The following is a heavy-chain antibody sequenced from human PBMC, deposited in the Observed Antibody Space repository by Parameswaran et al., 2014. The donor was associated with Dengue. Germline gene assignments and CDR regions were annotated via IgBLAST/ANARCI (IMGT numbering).Heavy chain of an antibody. Sequence: RWIRQPPGKGLEWVSYISSSGSTIYYADSVKGRFTISRDNAKNSLYLQMNSLRAEDTAVYYCASRWAETGGVDYWGQGTLVTVSS. CDR2: ISSSGSTI. V-gene: IGHV3-11*01. J-gene: IGHJ4*02. D-gene: IGHD7-27*01. CDR3: ASRWAETGGVDY.